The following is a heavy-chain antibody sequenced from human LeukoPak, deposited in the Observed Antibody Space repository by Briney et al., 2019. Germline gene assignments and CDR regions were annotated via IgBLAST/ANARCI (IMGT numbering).Heavy chain of an antibody. J-gene: IGHJ6*04. CDR2: IRSKAYGGTT. Sequence: PGGSLRLSCTASGFTFGDYAMSWIRQAPGKGLEWVGFIRSKAYGGTTEYAASVKCRFTISRDDSKSIAYLQMNSMKTEDTAVYYCTRDALRYFDWSFSYYYYGMDVWGKGTTVTVSS. CDR1: GFTFGDYA. V-gene: IGHV3-49*03. D-gene: IGHD3-9*01. CDR3: TRDALRYFDWSFSYYYYGMDV.